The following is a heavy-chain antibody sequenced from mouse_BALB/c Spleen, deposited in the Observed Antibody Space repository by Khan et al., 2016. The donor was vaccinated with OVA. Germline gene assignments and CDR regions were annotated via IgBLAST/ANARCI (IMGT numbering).Heavy chain of an antibody. V-gene: IGHV2-6-5*01. D-gene: IGHD2-10*02. J-gene: IGHJ4*01. CDR1: GFSLTDYG. CDR3: AKGVWSYYFTLDY. CDR2: IWGGGST. Sequence: VQLQESGPGLVAPSQGLSITCTVSGFSLTDYGVSWIRQPPGKGLEWLGVIWGGGSTYYNSALKSRLSISKDNSESQVFLKMNSLQTDDTAIYYCAKGVWSYYFTLDYWGQGTSVTVSS.